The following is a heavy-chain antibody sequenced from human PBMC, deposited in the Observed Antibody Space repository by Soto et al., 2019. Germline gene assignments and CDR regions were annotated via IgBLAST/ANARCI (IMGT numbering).Heavy chain of an antibody. CDR2: INSGNGNT. D-gene: IGHD2-2*01. J-gene: IGHJ5*02. Sequence: ASVKVSCKASGYTFTSYVMHWVRQAPGQRLEWMGWINSGNGNTKHSQKFQGRVTITSDTSASTAYMELSSLRSEDTAVYFCAREIYSTTWNAPRWFDPWGQGTLVTVSS. CDR1: GYTFTSYV. V-gene: IGHV1-3*04. CDR3: AREIYSTTWNAPRWFDP.